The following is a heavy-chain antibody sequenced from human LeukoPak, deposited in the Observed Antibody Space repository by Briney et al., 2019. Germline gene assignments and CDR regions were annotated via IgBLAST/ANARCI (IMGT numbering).Heavy chain of an antibody. J-gene: IGHJ5*02. Sequence: GGSLRLSCAASGFSFSSSAMNWVRQAPGKGLEWVSTISGSGGSTYFADSVKGRFTISRDNPQSTVYLQMNSLRAEDTAIYYCAKDTYTSSPNWFDPWGQGSLVTVSS. CDR1: GFSFSSSA. D-gene: IGHD6-13*01. V-gene: IGHV3-23*01. CDR3: AKDTYTSSPNWFDP. CDR2: ISGSGGST.